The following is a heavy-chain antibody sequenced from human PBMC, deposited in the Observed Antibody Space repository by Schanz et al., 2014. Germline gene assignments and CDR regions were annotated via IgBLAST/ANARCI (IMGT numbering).Heavy chain of an antibody. D-gene: IGHD3-3*01. J-gene: IGHJ4*02. V-gene: IGHV4-39*01. CDR3: ARLSAIFGVVTTYYFDY. CDR2: MYYSGST. CDR1: GGSISSIGFY. Sequence: QLQLQESGPGLVNPSETLSLTCTVSGGSISSIGFYWGWIRQPPGKGLEWIGRMYYSGSTYYNPSQKSGATIAGDTSKTQFPRKVSSVTAAETAVYYCARLSAIFGVVTTYYFDYWGQGTLVTVSS.